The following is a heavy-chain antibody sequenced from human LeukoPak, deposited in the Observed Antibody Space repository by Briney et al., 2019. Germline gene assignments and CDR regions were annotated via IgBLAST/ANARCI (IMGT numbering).Heavy chain of an antibody. CDR1: GFTFRSYW. D-gene: IGHD4-11*01. J-gene: IGHJ4*02. CDR2: IKQDGSEK. CDR3: AKKYSNSWPAFDY. Sequence: GGSLRLSCAASGFTFRSYWMSWVRQAPGKGLEWVANIKQDGSEKYYVDSVKGRFVISRDNAKSSLYLQMNSLRAEDTAVYYCAKKYSNSWPAFDYWGQGTLVTVSS. V-gene: IGHV3-7*03.